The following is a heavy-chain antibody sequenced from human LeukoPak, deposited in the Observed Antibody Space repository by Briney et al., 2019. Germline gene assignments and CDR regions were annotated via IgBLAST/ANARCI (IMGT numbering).Heavy chain of an antibody. D-gene: IGHD2-15*01. V-gene: IGHV4-34*01. CDR2: IHYSGST. J-gene: IGHJ6*03. CDR1: VGSFSDYY. Sequence: SETLSLTCAVYVGSFSDYYWSWIRQPPGKGLEWIGYIHYSGSTNYNPSLKSRVTISVDTSKNQFSLKLSSVTAADTAVYYCARTTEGYCRGRSCYSYYYYMDVWGKGTTVTVSS. CDR3: ARTTEGYCRGRSCYSYYYYMDV.